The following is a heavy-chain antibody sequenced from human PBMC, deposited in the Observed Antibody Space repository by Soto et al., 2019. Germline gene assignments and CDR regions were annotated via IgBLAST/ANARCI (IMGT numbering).Heavy chain of an antibody. V-gene: IGHV3-53*02. J-gene: IGHJ2*01. CDR2: IYSGGST. CDR3: AGPSSGWSAHTGPGYFDL. CDR1: GFTVSSNY. D-gene: IGHD6-19*01. Sequence: EVQLVETGGGLIQPGGSLRLSCAASGFTVSSNYMSWVHQAPGKGLEWVSVIYSGGSTYYADSVKGRFTISRDNSKNTLYLQMNSLRAEDTAVYYCAGPSSGWSAHTGPGYFDLWGRGTLVTVSS.